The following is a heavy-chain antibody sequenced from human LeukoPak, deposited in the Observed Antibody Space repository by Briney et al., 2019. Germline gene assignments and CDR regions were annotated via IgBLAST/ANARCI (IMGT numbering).Heavy chain of an antibody. J-gene: IGHJ4*02. CDR1: GYTFTGYY. D-gene: IGHD3-22*01. CDR3: ARLVYYYDRSGYSPFDY. V-gene: IGHV1-2*02. Sequence: ASVKVSCTASGYTFTGYYMRLVRQAPGQGLEWMGWINPNSGGTNYAPKFKGRVTMTKDTSISTAYMELSRLRSDDTAVYSCARLVYYYDRSGYSPFDYWGQGTLVTVSS. CDR2: INPNSGGT.